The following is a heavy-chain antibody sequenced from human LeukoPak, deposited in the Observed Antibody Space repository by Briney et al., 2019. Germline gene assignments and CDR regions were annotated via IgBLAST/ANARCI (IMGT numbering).Heavy chain of an antibody. V-gene: IGHV4-39*01. CDR2: IYYSGST. CDR3: ARHEGLVDTPHPDY. J-gene: IGHJ4*02. CDR1: GGSISSSSYY. D-gene: IGHD2-2*02. Sequence: SETLSLTCTVSGGSISSSSYYWGWIRQPPGKGLEWIGSIYYSGSTYYNPSLKSRVTISVDTSKNQFSLKLISVTAADTAVYYCARHEGLVDTPHPDYWGQGTLVTVSS.